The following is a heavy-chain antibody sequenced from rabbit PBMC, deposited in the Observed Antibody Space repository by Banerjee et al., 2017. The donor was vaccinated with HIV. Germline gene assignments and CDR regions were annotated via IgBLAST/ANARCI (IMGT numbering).Heavy chain of an antibody. J-gene: IGHJ6*01. D-gene: IGHD1-1*01. CDR2: IYTGSSGST. CDR3: ARAYGSTGYRSHL. V-gene: IGHV1S45*01. Sequence: QEQLVESGGGLVQPEGSLTLTRKASGSDISSNAMCWVRQAPGKGLEWIGCIYTGSSGSTYYASWAKGRFTISKISSTTVTLQMTSLTAADTATYFCARAYGSTGYRSHLWGQGTLVTVS. CDR1: GSDISSNA.